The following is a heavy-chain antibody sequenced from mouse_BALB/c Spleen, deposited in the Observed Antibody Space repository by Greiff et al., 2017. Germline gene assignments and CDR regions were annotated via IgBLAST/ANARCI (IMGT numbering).Heavy chain of an antibody. CDR1: GYSITSDYA. Sequence: EVQLQQSGPGLVKPSQSLSLTCTVTGYSITSDYAWNWIRQFPGNKLEWMGYISYSGSTSYNPSLKSRISITRDTSKNQFFLQLNSVTTEDTATYYCARSYYDYAFAYWGQGTLVTVSA. D-gene: IGHD2-4*01. CDR3: ARSYYDYAFAY. J-gene: IGHJ3*01. V-gene: IGHV3-2*02. CDR2: ISYSGST.